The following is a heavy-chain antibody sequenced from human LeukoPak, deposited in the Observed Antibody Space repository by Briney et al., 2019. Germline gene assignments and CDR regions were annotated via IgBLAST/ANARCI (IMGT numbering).Heavy chain of an antibody. J-gene: IGHJ5*02. V-gene: IGHV4-34*01. CDR2: INHSGST. CDR1: GGSFSGYY. CDR3: ARARIIITFGGVGWFDP. Sequence: SETLSLTCAVYGGSFSGYYWSWIRQPPVKGLEWIGEINHSGSTNYNPSLKSRVTISVDTSKNQFSLKLSSVTAADTAVYYCARARIIITFGGVGWFDPWGQGTLVTVSS. D-gene: IGHD3-16*01.